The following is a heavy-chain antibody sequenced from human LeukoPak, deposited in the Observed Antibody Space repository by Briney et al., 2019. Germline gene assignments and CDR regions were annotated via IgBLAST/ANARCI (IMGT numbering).Heavy chain of an antibody. CDR3: AREGMATIFDAFDI. Sequence: SETLSLTCTVSGGSISGYYWSWIRQPPGKGLEWIGYIYYSGSTNYNPSLKSRVAISVDTSKNQFSLKLSSVTAADTAVYYCAREGMATIFDAFDIWGQGTMVTVSS. D-gene: IGHD5-24*01. CDR2: IYYSGST. CDR1: GGSISGYY. V-gene: IGHV4-59*01. J-gene: IGHJ3*02.